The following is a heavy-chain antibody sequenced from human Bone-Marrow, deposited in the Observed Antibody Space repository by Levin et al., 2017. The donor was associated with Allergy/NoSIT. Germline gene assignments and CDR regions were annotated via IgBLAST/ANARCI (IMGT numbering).Heavy chain of an antibody. D-gene: IGHD2-21*01. CDR3: ARGSDVFDY. CDR1: GFAFSGYV. CDR2: ISYDGKNK. J-gene: IGHJ4*02. V-gene: IGHV3-30*04. Sequence: GGSLRLSCEASGFAFSGYVMHWVRQPPGKGLEWVALISYDGKNKYFADSVKGRFTISRDNSKNTLYLQIDSLRAEETAVYYCARGSDVFDYWGQGTLVAVSS.